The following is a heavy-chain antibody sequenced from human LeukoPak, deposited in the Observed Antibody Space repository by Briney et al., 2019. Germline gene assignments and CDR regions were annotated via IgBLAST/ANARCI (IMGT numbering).Heavy chain of an antibody. V-gene: IGHV4-28*01. J-gene: IGHJ4*02. CDR3: ARIGPILEAAWVDY. D-gene: IGHD2-15*01. CDR1: GYSISSNHW. Sequence: PSETLSLTCAVSGYSISSNHWWGWIRQPPGKGLEWIGYIFYAGSTYYNPSLKSRVTMSVDTSKNQFSLRLSSVTAVDTAVYYCARIGPILEAAWVDYWGQGTLVSVSS. CDR2: IFYAGST.